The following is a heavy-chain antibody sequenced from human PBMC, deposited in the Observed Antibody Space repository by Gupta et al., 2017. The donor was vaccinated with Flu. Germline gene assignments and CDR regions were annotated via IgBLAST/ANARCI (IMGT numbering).Heavy chain of an antibody. CDR2: GGTT. V-gene: IGHV3-49*02. J-gene: IGHJ4*02. Sequence: GGTTEYAASVKGRFTISRDDSKSIAYLQMNSLKTEDTAVYYCTRSNLWHSSSDGDYWGQGTLVTVSS. CDR3: TRSNLWHSSSDGDY. D-gene: IGHD6-13*01.